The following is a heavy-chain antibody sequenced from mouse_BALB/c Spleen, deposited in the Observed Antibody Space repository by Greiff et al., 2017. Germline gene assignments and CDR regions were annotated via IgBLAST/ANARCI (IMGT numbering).Heavy chain of an antibody. V-gene: IGHV3-6*02. Sequence: EVKLMESGPGLVKPSQSLSLTCSVTGYSITSGYYWNWIRQFPGNKLEWMGYISYDGSNNYNPSLKNRISITRDTSKNQFFLKLNSVTTEDTATYYCARGPTGFYYAMDYWGQGTSVTVSS. D-gene: IGHD2-10*01. J-gene: IGHJ4*01. CDR2: ISYDGSN. CDR1: GYSITSGYY. CDR3: ARGPTGFYYAMDY.